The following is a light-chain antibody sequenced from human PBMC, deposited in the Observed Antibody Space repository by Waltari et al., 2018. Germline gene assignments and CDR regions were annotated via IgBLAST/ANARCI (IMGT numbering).Light chain of an antibody. V-gene: IGKV1-9*01. CDR3: QQLNSYPIT. Sequence: DIQLTQSPSFLSASVGDRVTITCRASQDISSHLAWYQKNPGKAPKLLVYGASTLGSGVPSGFSGGGSGTEFTLTISSLQPEDFATYYCQQLNSYPITFCQGTRLEIK. J-gene: IGKJ5*01. CDR1: QDISSH. CDR2: GAS.